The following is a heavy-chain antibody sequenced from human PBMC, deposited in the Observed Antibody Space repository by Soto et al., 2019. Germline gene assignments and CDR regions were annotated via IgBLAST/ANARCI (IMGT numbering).Heavy chain of an antibody. J-gene: IGHJ6*03. V-gene: IGHV4-59*08. CDR2: IYYSGST. D-gene: IGHD6-6*01. CDR1: GGSISSYY. CDR3: ARQPIAARPKYYYYYYMDV. Sequence: SETLCVTCAVAGGSISSYYWSWIRQPPGKGLEWIGYIYYSGSTNYNPSLKSRVTISVDTSKNQFSLKLSSVTAADTAVYYCARQPIAARPKYYYYYYMDVWGKGTTVTVSS.